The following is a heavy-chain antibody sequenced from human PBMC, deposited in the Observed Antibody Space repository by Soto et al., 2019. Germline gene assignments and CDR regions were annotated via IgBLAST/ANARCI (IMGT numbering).Heavy chain of an antibody. J-gene: IGHJ6*02. Sequence: PGGSLRLSCAASGLDFTTFPMHWVRQAPGKGLDWVASISHDGKEQHYAASVKGRFTIARDNSRNALYLEMDGLRPEDTAVYYCAKDLLEQWLSPLQYNYNAMDVWGQGTTVTVSS. CDR3: AKDLLEQWLSPLQYNYNAMDV. V-gene: IGHV3-30*18. CDR2: ISHDGKEQ. CDR1: GLDFTTFP. D-gene: IGHD6-19*01.